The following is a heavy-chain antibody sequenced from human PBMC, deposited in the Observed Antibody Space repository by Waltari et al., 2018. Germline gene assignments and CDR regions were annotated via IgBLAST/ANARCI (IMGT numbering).Heavy chain of an antibody. D-gene: IGHD3-16*01. CDR2: INYDGSDI. J-gene: IGHJ5*02. Sequence: EVQLVESGGGLVQPGGSLRLSCAASGFSFSTSWMHWVRQAPGTGLVWVSSINYDGSDITYADSVKGRFTISRDNAKNTLYLQMNSLSVEDTAVYYCVRCLANSLYNWLDPWGQGTLVTVSS. CDR1: GFSFSTSW. CDR3: VRCLANSLYNWLDP. V-gene: IGHV3-74*03.